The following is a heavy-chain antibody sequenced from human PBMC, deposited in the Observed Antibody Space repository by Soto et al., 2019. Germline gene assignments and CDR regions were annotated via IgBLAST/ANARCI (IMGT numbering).Heavy chain of an antibody. Sequence: QVQLVQSGTEVKKPGASVKVSCKTSGYSFTKYGLHWVRQAPGQRLEWMGWINPGNGDTKYSQKFQGRVTITRDTSATPAYMELGSLRSEDSAVFYCARTECSSTSCYNYYYYGMDVWGQGTTVTVSS. D-gene: IGHD2-2*01. CDR2: INPGNGDT. CDR3: ARTECSSTSCYNYYYYGMDV. V-gene: IGHV1-3*01. CDR1: GYSFTKYG. J-gene: IGHJ6*02.